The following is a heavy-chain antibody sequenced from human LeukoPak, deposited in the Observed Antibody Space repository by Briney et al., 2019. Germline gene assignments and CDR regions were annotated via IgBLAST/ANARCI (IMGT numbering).Heavy chain of an antibody. J-gene: IGHJ6*02. CDR3: ARHQFGTPPDD. CDR2: IFYSGGT. CDR1: GGSISAYY. V-gene: IGHV4-59*08. Sequence: SQTLSLTCTVSGGSISAYYWSWIRQPPGKGLEWIGYIFYSGGTNYNPFLKSRVTMSVDTSKNQFSLRLSSVTAADTAVYYCARHQFGTPPDDWGPGTTVTVSS. D-gene: IGHD1-14*01.